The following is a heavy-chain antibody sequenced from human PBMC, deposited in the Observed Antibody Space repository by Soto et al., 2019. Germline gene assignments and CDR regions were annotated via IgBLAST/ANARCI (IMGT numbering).Heavy chain of an antibody. CDR1: GFSLRNARMG. D-gene: IGHD2-2*01. CDR2: IFSNDEK. Sequence: QVTLKESGPVLVKPTEPLTRTCTVSGFSLRNARMGVSWIRQPPGKALEWLANIFSNDEKSYSTSLKSRLTISKDTSKSQVVLTMTNMDPVDTATYYCASLLDCSSTSCLNYYYYYMDVWGKGTTVTVSS. J-gene: IGHJ6*03. V-gene: IGHV2-26*01. CDR3: ASLLDCSSTSCLNYYYYYMDV.